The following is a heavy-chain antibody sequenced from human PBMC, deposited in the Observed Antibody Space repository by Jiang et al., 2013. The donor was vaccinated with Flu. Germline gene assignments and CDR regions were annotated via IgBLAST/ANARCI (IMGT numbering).Heavy chain of an antibody. D-gene: IGHD3-10*01. CDR1: GGTFSSYT. V-gene: IGHV1-69*02. CDR2: IIPILGIA. J-gene: IGHJ4*02. Sequence: SGGTFSSYTISWVRQAPGQGLEWMGRIIPILGIANYAQKFQGRVTITADKSTSTAYMELSSLRSEDTAVYYCAIQVMVRGVIPTFDYWGQGTLVTVSS. CDR3: AIQVMVRGVIPTFDY.